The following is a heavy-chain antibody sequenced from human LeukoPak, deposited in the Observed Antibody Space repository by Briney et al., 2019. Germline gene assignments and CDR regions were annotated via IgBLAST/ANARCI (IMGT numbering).Heavy chain of an antibody. V-gene: IGHV3-66*01. CDR2: IYSGGST. CDR3: ARDWDSYGMDV. CDR1: GFTVSSNY. D-gene: IGHD3-16*01. Sequence: GGSLRLSCAASGFTVSSNYMSWVRQAPGKGLEWVSVIYSGGSTYYADSVKGRFTISRDNSKNTLYLQMNSLRAEDTAVYYCARDWDSYGMDVWGQGTTVTVSS. J-gene: IGHJ6*02.